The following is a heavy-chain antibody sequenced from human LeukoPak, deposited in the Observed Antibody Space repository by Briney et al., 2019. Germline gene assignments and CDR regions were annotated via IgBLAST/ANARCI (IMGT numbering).Heavy chain of an antibody. Sequence: SETLSLTCTVSGASISSFYWSWIRQPAGKVLEWIGRIYTSGGTNYNPSLKSRVTMSIDTSKNQFSLKLYSVPAADTAVYYCVTDRSGSYDYWGQGILVTVSS. CDR1: GASISSFY. J-gene: IGHJ4*02. CDR2: IYTSGGT. D-gene: IGHD1-26*01. CDR3: VTDRSGSYDY. V-gene: IGHV4-4*07.